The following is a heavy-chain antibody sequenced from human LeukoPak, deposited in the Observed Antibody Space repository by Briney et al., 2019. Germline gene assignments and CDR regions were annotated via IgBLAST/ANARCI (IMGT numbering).Heavy chain of an antibody. D-gene: IGHD3-22*01. V-gene: IGHV1-69*05. J-gene: IGHJ3*02. Sequence: SVKVSCKASGGTFSSYAISWVRQAPGQGLEWMGGIIPIFGTANYAQKFQGRVTITTDESTSTAYMELSSLRSEDTAVYYCARGDTYYYDSSGYFCAFDIWDQGTMVTVSS. CDR1: GGTFSSYA. CDR2: IIPIFGTA. CDR3: ARGDTYYYDSSGYFCAFDI.